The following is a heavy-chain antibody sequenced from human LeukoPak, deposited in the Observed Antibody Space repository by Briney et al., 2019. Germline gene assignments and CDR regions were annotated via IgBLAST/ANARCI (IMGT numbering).Heavy chain of an antibody. Sequence: GGSLRLSCTTSGFPFRDFSMTWVRQAPGQGLEWISTTDSGGTSTYYAESVKGRFTISRDNSKDALYLQMSSLRVEDTAIYYCAKQSYARSLGEGGPGTLVTVSS. D-gene: IGHD2-8*01. CDR1: GFPFRDFS. J-gene: IGHJ4*02. CDR2: TDSGGTST. CDR3: AKQSYARSLGE. V-gene: IGHV3-23*01.